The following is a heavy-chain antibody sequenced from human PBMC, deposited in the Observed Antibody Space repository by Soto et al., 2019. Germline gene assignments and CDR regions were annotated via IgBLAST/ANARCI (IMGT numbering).Heavy chain of an antibody. V-gene: IGHV3-64*01. Sequence: EVQLVESGGGLVQPGGSLRLSCAASGFTFSSYAMHWVRQAPGKGLEYVSAISSNGGSTYYANSVKGRFTISRDNSKNTLYLQMGSLRAEDMAVYYCARGIAGSVYGMDVWGQGTKVTVSS. CDR1: GFTFSSYA. CDR2: ISSNGGST. CDR3: ARGIAGSVYGMDV. J-gene: IGHJ6*02. D-gene: IGHD2-15*01.